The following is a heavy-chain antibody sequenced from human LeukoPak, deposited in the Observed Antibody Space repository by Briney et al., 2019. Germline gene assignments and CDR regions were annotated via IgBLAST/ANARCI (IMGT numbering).Heavy chain of an antibody. D-gene: IGHD6-13*01. CDR3: ARDLLAAAGPLDY. CDR1: GFTFSSYS. Sequence: GGSLRLSCAASGFTFSSYSMNWVRQAPGKGLEWVSSISSSSSYIYYADSVKGRFTISRDNAKNSLYLQMNSLRAEDTAVYYCARDLLAAAGPLDYWGQGTLVTVSS. CDR2: ISSSSSYI. V-gene: IGHV3-21*01. J-gene: IGHJ4*02.